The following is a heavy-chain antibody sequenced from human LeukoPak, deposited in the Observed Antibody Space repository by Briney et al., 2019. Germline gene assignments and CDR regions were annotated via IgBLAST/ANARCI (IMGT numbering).Heavy chain of an antibody. CDR1: GYTFTSHV. CDR3: ATPSGGYYDSSDRRYAFDI. D-gene: IGHD3-22*01. Sequence: SSVKVSCKASGYTFTSHVNSWVRQAPGQGLEWVGRIIPIFGIANYAHKFQGRVTITADKSTSTAYMEMSSLRSEDTAVYYCATPSGGYYDSSDRRYAFDIWGQGTMVTVSS. CDR2: IIPIFGIA. V-gene: IGHV1-69*04. J-gene: IGHJ3*02.